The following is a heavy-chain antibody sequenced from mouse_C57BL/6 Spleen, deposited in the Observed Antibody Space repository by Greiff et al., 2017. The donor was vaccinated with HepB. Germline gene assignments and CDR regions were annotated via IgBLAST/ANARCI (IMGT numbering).Heavy chain of an antibody. V-gene: IGHV7-3*01. CDR2: IRNKANGYTT. CDR1: GFTFTDYY. CDR3: ARSRPYYYGSSYDYAMDY. J-gene: IGHJ4*01. Sequence: EVQVVESGGGLVQPGGSLSLSCAASGFTFTDYYMSWVRQPPGKALEWLGFIRNKANGYTTEYSASVKGRFTISRDNSQSILYLQMNALRAEDSATYYCARSRPYYYGSSYDYAMDYWGQGTSVTVSS. D-gene: IGHD1-1*01.